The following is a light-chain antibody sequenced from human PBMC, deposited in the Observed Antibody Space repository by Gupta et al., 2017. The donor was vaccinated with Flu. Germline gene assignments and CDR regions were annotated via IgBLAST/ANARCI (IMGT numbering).Light chain of an antibody. CDR2: GAS. V-gene: IGKV3-20*01. J-gene: IGKJ1*01. CDR3: QQYGRSPRP. CDR1: QSVSSIY. Sequence: GPLSLSPGESATLSCRASQSVSSIYLALYQQKPGQAPRLLIYGASSRATGIPDRVSGSGSGTDFTLTISRLEPEDFAVYYCQQYGRSPRPFGQGTKVEIK.